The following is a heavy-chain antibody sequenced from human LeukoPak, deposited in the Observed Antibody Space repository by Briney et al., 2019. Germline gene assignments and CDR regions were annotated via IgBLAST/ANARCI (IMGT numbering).Heavy chain of an antibody. D-gene: IGHD5/OR15-5a*01. J-gene: IGHJ5*02. CDR3: VTGYTVHA. CDR1: GFTFSTSR. V-gene: IGHV3-7*03. CDR2: IKEDGSEK. Sequence: PGGSRRLSCAAAGFTFSTSRMSWVRQASGKGLEWVANIKEDGSEKNYGDSEKGRFTISRDNAKSSLYLQMSSVRAEDTAVYYCVTGYTVHAWGQGTLVTVSS.